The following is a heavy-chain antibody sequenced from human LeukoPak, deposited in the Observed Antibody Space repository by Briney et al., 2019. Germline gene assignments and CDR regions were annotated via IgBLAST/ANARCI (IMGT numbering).Heavy chain of an antibody. CDR1: GFTFSSYA. D-gene: IGHD3-3*01. V-gene: IGHV3-21*01. CDR3: ARGSYYDFWSGYLAGYGMDV. CDR2: ISSSSSYI. Sequence: GGSLRLSCAASGFTFSSYAMSWVRQAPGKGLEWVSSISSSSSYIYYADSVKGRFTISRDNAKNSLYLQMNSLRAEDTAVYYCARGSYYDFWSGYLAGYGMDVWGQGTTVTVSS. J-gene: IGHJ6*02.